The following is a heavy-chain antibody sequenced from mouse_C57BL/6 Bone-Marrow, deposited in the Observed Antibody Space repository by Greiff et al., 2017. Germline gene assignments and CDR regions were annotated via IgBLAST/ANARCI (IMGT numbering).Heavy chain of an antibody. CDR2: INSDGSST. J-gene: IGHJ2*01. CDR1: GFTFSDYY. Sequence: EVQLVESEGGLVQPGSSMKLSCTASGFTFSDYYMDWVSQVPEKGLEWVANINSDGSSTYYLDSLKSSFIISIDNAKNMLYLQMSSLKSDDTATYYCARWGSYYYGSLDYWGKGTTLTGSS. CDR3: ARWGSYYYGSLDY. V-gene: IGHV5-16*01. D-gene: IGHD1-1*01.